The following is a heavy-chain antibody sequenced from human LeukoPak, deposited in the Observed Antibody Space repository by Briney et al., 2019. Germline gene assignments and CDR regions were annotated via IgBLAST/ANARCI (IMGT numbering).Heavy chain of an antibody. Sequence: HPGGSLRLSCAASGFTFSSYGMHWVRQAPGKGLEWVAVISYDGSNKYYADSVKGRFTISRDNSKNTLNLQMNSLRAEDTAVYYCAKDYYYGSGSNYFDYWGQGTLVTVSS. CDR3: AKDYYYGSGSNYFDY. CDR2: ISYDGSNK. D-gene: IGHD3-10*01. J-gene: IGHJ4*02. CDR1: GFTFSSYG. V-gene: IGHV3-30*18.